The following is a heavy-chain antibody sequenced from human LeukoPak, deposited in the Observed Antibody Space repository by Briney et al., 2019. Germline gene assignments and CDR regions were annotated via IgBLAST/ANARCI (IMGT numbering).Heavy chain of an antibody. CDR1: GFTFSNTW. J-gene: IGHJ4*02. V-gene: IGHV3-15*01. CDR3: TKGLSAADKN. Sequence: GGSLRLSCAASGFTFSNTWMSWVRQAPGKGLERVGRIKSKTDGGTTDYAASVKGRFTISRDDSKNTLYLQMNSLETEDTAVYYCTKGLSAADKNWGLGNLLTVSS. D-gene: IGHD6-13*01. CDR2: IKSKTDGGTT.